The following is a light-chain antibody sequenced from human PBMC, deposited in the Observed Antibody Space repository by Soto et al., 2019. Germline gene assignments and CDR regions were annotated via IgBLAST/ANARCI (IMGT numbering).Light chain of an antibody. Sequence: DIQMTQSPSTLSASVGDRVTITCRASQSISDWLAWYQQRSGKAPKLLIYKASSLQSGIPPRFSGSGSGTEFTLTISSLKPDDFANYYCQQYNRFPDTFGQGTKLESK. J-gene: IGKJ2*01. V-gene: IGKV1-5*03. CDR3: QQYNRFPDT. CDR1: QSISDW. CDR2: KAS.